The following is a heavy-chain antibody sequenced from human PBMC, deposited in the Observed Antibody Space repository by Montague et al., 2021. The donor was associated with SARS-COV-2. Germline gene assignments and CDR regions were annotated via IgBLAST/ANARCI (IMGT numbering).Heavy chain of an antibody. CDR1: GGSITSSCYY. CDR3: ARLSSIAAAGSEGYVDY. V-gene: IGHV4-39*07. Sequence: SETLSLTCTVSGGSITSSCYYWGWSRYPARKVLEWMENIYYSGSTYNNSSLNSLVTLLVDTSKNQFSLKLSSVTAADTAVYYCARLSSIAAAGSEGYVDYWGQGTLVTVSS. CDR2: IYYSGST. D-gene: IGHD6-13*01. J-gene: IGHJ4*02.